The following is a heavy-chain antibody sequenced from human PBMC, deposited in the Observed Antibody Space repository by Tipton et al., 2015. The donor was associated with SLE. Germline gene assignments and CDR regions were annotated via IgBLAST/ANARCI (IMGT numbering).Heavy chain of an antibody. V-gene: IGHV3-23*01. Sequence: SLRLSCAASGFTFSSYAMSWVRQAPGKGLEWVSAISGSGGSTYYADSVKGGFTISRYNSKNTLYLQMNSLRAEDTAVYYCGKVLPSVQSPYFNYWGQGTFVNTSS. CDR1: GFTFSSYA. CDR2: ISGSGGST. J-gene: IGHJ4*02. CDR3: GKVLPSVQSPYFNY.